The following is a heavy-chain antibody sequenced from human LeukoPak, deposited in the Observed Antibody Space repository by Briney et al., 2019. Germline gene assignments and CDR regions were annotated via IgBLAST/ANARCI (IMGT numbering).Heavy chain of an antibody. CDR1: GFTFSNYG. CDR3: ARGSSTSCYSRVHY. Sequence: GGSLRLSCAASGFTFSNYGMHWVRQAPGKGLEWVAVTSYDGSNKYYADSVKGRFTISRDNSKNTLYLQMNSLRAEDTAVYYCARGSSTSCYSRVHYWGQGTLVTVSS. CDR2: TSYDGSNK. D-gene: IGHD2-2*02. J-gene: IGHJ4*02. V-gene: IGHV3-30*03.